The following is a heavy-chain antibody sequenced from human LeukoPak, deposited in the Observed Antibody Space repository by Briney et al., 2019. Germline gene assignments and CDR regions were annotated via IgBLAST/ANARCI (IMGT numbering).Heavy chain of an antibody. J-gene: IGHJ4*02. Sequence: PSETLSLTCTVSGDPISTNNNYKWSWIRQTPGKGLEWIGYSYYSGATNYNPTLKSRITISVDTSKNRFSLKLSFVTAADTALYYCAREYSAFDYWGQGTLVTVSS. CDR2: SYYSGAT. V-gene: IGHV4-61*01. D-gene: IGHD1-26*01. CDR3: AREYSAFDY. CDR1: GDPISTNNNYK.